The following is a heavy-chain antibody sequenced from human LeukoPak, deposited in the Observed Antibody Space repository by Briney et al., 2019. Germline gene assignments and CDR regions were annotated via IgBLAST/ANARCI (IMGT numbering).Heavy chain of an antibody. CDR3: ARARGHIAAAWKDAFDI. J-gene: IGHJ3*02. CDR2: ISYDGSNK. CDR1: GFTFSSYA. V-gene: IGHV3-30*14. D-gene: IGHD6-13*01. Sequence: GRSLRLSCAASGFTFSSYAMHWVRQAPGKGLEWVAVISYDGSNKYYADSVKGRFTISRGNSKNTLYLQMNSLRAEDTAVYYCARARGHIAAAWKDAFDIWGQGTMVTVSS.